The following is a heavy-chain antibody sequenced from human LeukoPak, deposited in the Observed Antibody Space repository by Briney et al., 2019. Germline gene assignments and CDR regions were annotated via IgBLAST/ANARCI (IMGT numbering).Heavy chain of an antibody. CDR3: ASPYCGGDCYYYGMDV. Sequence: SVKVSCKASGGTFSSYAISWVRTAPGPGLEWMGRIITILGIANYAQKFQGRVTITADKSTSTAYMELSSLRSEDTAVYYCASPYCGGDCYYYGMDVWGEGTTVTVS. J-gene: IGHJ6*02. CDR1: GGTFSSYA. V-gene: IGHV1-69*04. CDR2: IITILGIA. D-gene: IGHD2-21*01.